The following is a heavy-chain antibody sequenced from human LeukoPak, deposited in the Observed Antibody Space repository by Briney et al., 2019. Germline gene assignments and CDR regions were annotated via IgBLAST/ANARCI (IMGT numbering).Heavy chain of an antibody. Sequence: SETLSLTCTVSGGSISSYYWSWIRQPPGKGLEWIGYIYYSGSTNYNPSLKSRVTISVDTSKNQFSLKLSSVTAADTAVYYCARDSSGYDYYYYGMDVWGQGTTVTVSS. J-gene: IGHJ6*02. V-gene: IGHV4-59*01. D-gene: IGHD3-22*01. CDR2: IYYSGST. CDR3: ARDSSGYDYYYYGMDV. CDR1: GGSISSYY.